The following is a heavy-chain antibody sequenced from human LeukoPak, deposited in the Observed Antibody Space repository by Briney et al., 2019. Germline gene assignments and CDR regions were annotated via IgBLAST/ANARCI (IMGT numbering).Heavy chain of an antibody. CDR3: AKLHNLNCDY. CDR1: GFTFSVYA. D-gene: IGHD1-14*01. J-gene: IGHJ4*02. V-gene: IGHV3-23*01. Sequence: GGSLRLSCAASGFTFSVYAMSWVRQAPGTGLEWVSTISGSGGSTYYVDSVKGRFTISRDNSKNTFFLQMNNLRPEDTAVYYCAKLHNLNCDYWGLGTLVTVSS. CDR2: ISGSGGST.